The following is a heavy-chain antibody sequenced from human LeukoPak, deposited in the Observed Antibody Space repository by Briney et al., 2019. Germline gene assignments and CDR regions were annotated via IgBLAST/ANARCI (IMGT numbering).Heavy chain of an antibody. D-gene: IGHD3-3*01. CDR1: GYTFTSYG. CDR2: ISAYNGNT. V-gene: IGHV1-18*01. J-gene: IGHJ6*03. Sequence: ASVKVSCKASGYTFTSYGISWVRQAPGQGLEWMGWISAYNGNTNYAQKLQGRVTMTTDTSTSTAYMELRSLRSDDTAVYYCAREYFDDFWTRHYYMDVWGKGTTVTVSS. CDR3: AREYFDDFWTRHYYMDV.